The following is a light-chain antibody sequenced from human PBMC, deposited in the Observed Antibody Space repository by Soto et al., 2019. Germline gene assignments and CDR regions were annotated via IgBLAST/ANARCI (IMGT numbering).Light chain of an antibody. J-gene: IGKJ1*01. Sequence: EIVLTQSPRTLSLSPGERATLSCRASQSVSNNYLAWYQQKPGQAPRLLIYGASNRATGIPDRFSGSGSGTDFTLTISRLEPEDFAVYYCQQYGSSIQTFGQGTKVDIK. CDR3: QQYGSSIQT. CDR1: QSVSNNY. V-gene: IGKV3-20*01. CDR2: GAS.